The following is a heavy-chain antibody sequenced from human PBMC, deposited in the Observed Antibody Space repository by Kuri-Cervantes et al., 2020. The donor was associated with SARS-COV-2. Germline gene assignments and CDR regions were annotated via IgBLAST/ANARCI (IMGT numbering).Heavy chain of an antibody. V-gene: IGHV4-31*03. CDR2: IYSGGTT. CDR1: GGSIRSDGYY. J-gene: IGHJ4*02. CDR3: ARYYYDSRGYVFFDY. Sequence: LRLSCTVLGGSIRSDGYYWSWIRQRPGKGLEWIGYIYSGGTTYYSPSLKSRLTISMDTSKNHFSLKLGAVTAADTAMYYCARYYYDSRGYVFFDYWGRGNPVTVSS. D-gene: IGHD3-22*01.